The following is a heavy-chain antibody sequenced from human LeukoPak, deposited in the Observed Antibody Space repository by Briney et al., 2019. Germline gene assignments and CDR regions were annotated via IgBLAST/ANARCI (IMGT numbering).Heavy chain of an antibody. CDR2: ISAYNGNT. CDR1: GGTFSSYA. J-gene: IGHJ6*02. Sequence: SVKVSCKASGGTFSSYAISWVRQAPGQGLEWMGWISAYNGNTNYAQKLQGRVTMTTDTSTSTAYMELRSLRSDDTAVYYCARDCSSTSCYGHYYYYGMDVWGQGTTVTVSS. CDR3: ARDCSSTSCYGHYYYYGMDV. V-gene: IGHV1-18*01. D-gene: IGHD2-2*01.